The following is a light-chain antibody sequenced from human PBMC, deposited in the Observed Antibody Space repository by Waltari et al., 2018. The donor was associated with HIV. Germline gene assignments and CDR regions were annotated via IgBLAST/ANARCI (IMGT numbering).Light chain of an antibody. V-gene: IGKV3-15*01. Sequence: EIVMTQSPATLSVSPGERVTLSCRASQSVSNKLAWYQQKPGQAPPLLIFGSSTRATRVPARFSLRASGTEFTLTISRLQSEDVAVYYCQQYHQWPPRLPFGPGTKVEIK. CDR3: QQYHQWPPRLP. CDR2: GSS. CDR1: QSVSNK. J-gene: IGKJ3*01.